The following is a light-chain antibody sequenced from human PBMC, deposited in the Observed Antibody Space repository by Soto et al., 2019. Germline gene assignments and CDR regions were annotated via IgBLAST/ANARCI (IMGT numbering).Light chain of an antibody. Sequence: QSVLTQPPSVSGAPGQRVTISCTGSSSNIGAGYAVLWYQQFPGTAPKLLIYGNSNRPSGVPDRFSGSKSGTSASLAITGLQAEDEADYYCQSYDTNLSVVFGGGTKLTVL. CDR3: QSYDTNLSVV. CDR1: SSNIGAGYA. J-gene: IGLJ2*01. V-gene: IGLV1-40*01. CDR2: GNS.